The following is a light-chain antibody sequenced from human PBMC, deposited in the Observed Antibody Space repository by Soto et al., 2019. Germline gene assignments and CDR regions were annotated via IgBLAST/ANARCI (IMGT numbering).Light chain of an antibody. CDR3: QQYGSSIFT. J-gene: IGKJ3*01. Sequence: EIVLTQSPGTLSLSPGERATLSRRASQSVSSSYLAWYQQKPGQAPRLLIYGASGRATGIPDRFSGSGSGTDFTLTISRLEPEDFAVYYCQQYGSSIFTFGPGTKVDIK. CDR2: GAS. CDR1: QSVSSSY. V-gene: IGKV3-20*01.